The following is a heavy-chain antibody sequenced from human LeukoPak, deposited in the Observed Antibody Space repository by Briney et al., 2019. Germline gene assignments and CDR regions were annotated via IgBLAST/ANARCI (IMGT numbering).Heavy chain of an antibody. CDR2: ISGSGGST. J-gene: IGHJ4*02. CDR1: GFTFSNAW. V-gene: IGHV3-23*01. Sequence: GGSLRLSCVVSGFTFSNAWMSWVRQAPGKGLEWVSTISGSGGSTYYADSVKGRFTISRDNSKNTLYLQMNSLRAEDTAVYYCAKTVYYYDTSGYEDYWGQGTLVTVSS. D-gene: IGHD3-22*01. CDR3: AKTVYYYDTSGYEDY.